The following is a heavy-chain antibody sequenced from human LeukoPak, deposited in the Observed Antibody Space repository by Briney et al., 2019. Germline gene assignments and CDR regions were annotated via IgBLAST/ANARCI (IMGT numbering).Heavy chain of an antibody. CDR3: ARAGIDIVVVPAALD. CDR2: IYYSGST. J-gene: IGHJ4*02. CDR1: GGSISSGGYS. Sequence: SETLSLTCTVSGGSISSGGYSWSWIRQPPGKGLEWIGYIYYSGSTYYNPSLKSRVTISVDTSKNQFSLKLSSVTAADTAVYYCARAGIDIVVVPAALDWGQGTLVTVSS. D-gene: IGHD2-2*01. V-gene: IGHV4-31*03.